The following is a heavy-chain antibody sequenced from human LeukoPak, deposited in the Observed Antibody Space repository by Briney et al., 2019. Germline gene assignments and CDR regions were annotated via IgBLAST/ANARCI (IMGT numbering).Heavy chain of an antibody. J-gene: IGHJ3*02. D-gene: IGHD1-26*01. V-gene: IGHV1-8*01. CDR3: ARSRIVGATDAFDI. CDR2: MNPNSGNT. Sequence: ASVKVSCKASGYTFTSYDINWVRQATGQGFEWMGWMNPNSGNTGYAQKFQGRVTMTRNTSISTAYMELSSLRSEDTAVYYCARSRIVGATDAFDIWGQGTMVTVSS. CDR1: GYTFTSYD.